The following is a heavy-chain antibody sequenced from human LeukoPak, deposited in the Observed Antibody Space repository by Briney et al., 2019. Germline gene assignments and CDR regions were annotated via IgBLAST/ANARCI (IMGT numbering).Heavy chain of an antibody. CDR3: AREGLRDPGSGTPNY. D-gene: IGHD1-26*01. J-gene: IGHJ4*02. CDR1: GFSFSSYS. CDR2: ISHSSGYI. V-gene: IGHV3-21*01. Sequence: GGSLRLSCAASGFSFSSYSMNWVRQAPGKGLEWVSSISHSSGYIYYADSVKGRFTISRDNAKNSLYLQMNSLRAEDTAVYYCAREGLRDPGSGTPNYWGQGTLVTVSS.